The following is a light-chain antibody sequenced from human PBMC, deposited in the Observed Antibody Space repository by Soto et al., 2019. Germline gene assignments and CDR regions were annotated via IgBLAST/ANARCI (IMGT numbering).Light chain of an antibody. V-gene: IGKV3-20*01. CDR1: QSVSSSY. J-gene: IGKJ3*01. Sequence: IVLTQSPGTLSLSPGERATLSCRASQSVSSSYLACYQQKPGQAPRLLIYGASSRASGIPDRFSGSGSGTDFTLTISRLEPEDFAVYYGQPSGTCGPGTKVDIK. CDR2: GAS. CDR3: QPSGT.